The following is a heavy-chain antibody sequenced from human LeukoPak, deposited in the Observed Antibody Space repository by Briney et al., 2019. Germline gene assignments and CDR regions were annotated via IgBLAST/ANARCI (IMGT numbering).Heavy chain of an antibody. V-gene: IGHV3-33*01. D-gene: IGHD2-15*01. CDR2: IWYDGSNK. CDR1: GFTFSSCG. Sequence: GGSLRLSCAASGFTFSSCGMHWVRQAPGKGLEWVAVIWYDGSNKYYADSVKGRFTISRDNSKNTLYLQMNSLRAEDTAVYYCARATGGYCSGGSCYSGYFQHWGQGTLVTVSS. J-gene: IGHJ1*01. CDR3: ARATGGYCSGGSCYSGYFQH.